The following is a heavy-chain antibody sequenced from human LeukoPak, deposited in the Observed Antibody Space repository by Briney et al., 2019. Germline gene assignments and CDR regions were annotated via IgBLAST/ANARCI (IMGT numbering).Heavy chain of an antibody. V-gene: IGHV4-39*07. D-gene: IGHD3-10*01. J-gene: IGHJ3*02. CDR1: GGSISSSSYY. CDR3: AREPYLWFGGHPDAFDI. CDR2: IYYSGST. Sequence: PSETLSLTCTVSGGSISSSSYYWGWIRQPPGKGLEWIGSIYYSGSTYYNPSLKSRVTISVDTSKNQFSLKLSSVAAADTAVYYCAREPYLWFGGHPDAFDIWGQGTMVTVSS.